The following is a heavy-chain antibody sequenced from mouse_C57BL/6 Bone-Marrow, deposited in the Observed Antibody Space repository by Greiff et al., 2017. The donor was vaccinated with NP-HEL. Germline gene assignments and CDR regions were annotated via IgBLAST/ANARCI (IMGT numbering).Heavy chain of an antibody. CDR2: IRNKANGYTT. CDR1: GFTFTDYY. V-gene: IGHV7-3*01. Sequence: VQLKESGGGLVQPGGSLSLSCAASGFTFTDYYMSWVRQPPGKALEWLGFIRNKANGYTTEYSASVKGRFTISRDNSQSILYLQMNALRAEDSATYYCASLYGSSYEFDYWGQGTTLTVSS. CDR3: ASLYGSSYEFDY. J-gene: IGHJ2*01. D-gene: IGHD1-1*01.